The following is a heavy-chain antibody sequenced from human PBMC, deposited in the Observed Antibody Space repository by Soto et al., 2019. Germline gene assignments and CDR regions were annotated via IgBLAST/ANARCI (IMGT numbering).Heavy chain of an antibody. D-gene: IGHD5-18*01. CDR2: IYYTGNT. V-gene: IGHV4-59*01. CDR1: GGSIRGYY. CDR3: AREVSSYGSTYFAH. J-gene: IGHJ4*02. Sequence: PSETLSLTCSVSGGSIRGYYWTWIRQPPGKGLEWLGYIYYTGNTKYNPSLKSRVTISADTSNNQLSLHLSSATPSDTAVYYCAREVSSYGSTYFAHWGQGTLVTVSS.